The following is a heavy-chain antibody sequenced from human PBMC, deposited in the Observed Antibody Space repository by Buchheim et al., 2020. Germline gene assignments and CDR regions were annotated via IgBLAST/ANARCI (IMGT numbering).Heavy chain of an antibody. J-gene: IGHJ6*02. CDR1: GFTFSSYG. CDR3: AKMYYDFWSGARAHYYYGMDV. CDR2: ISYDGSNK. Sequence: QVQLVESGGGVVQPGRSLRLSCAASGFTFSSYGMHWVRQAPGKGLEWVAVISYDGSNKYYADSVKGRFTISRDNSKNTLYLQMNSLRAEDTAVYYCAKMYYDFWSGARAHYYYGMDVWGQGTT. D-gene: IGHD3-3*01. V-gene: IGHV3-30*18.